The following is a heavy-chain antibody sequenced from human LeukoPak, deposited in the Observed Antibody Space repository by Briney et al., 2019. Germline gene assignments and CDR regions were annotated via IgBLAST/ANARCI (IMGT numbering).Heavy chain of an antibody. V-gene: IGHV3-23*01. CDR2: ISGDSITT. J-gene: IGHJ4*02. CDR3: ARKSASGNYPLDY. CDR1: GFTFSTYG. D-gene: IGHD3-10*01. Sequence: GGSLRLSCAASGFTFSTYGMHWVRQAPGKGLEWVSVISGDSITTFYADSVKGRFTISRDNAKNTVFLQMSSLRAEDTALYYCARKSASGNYPLDYWGQGALVTVSS.